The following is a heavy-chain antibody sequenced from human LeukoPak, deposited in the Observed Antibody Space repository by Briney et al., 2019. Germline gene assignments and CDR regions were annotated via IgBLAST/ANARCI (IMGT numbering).Heavy chain of an antibody. D-gene: IGHD2-2*01. V-gene: IGHV4-34*01. CDR2: INHSGST. J-gene: IGHJ4*02. Sequence: PSETLSLTCAVYGGSFSGYYWSWIRQPPGKGLEWIGEINHSGSTNYNPSLKSRVTISVDTSKNQLSLKLSSVTAADTAVYYCARGSCSSTSCYLYYFDYWGQGTLVTVSS. CDR3: ARGSCSSTSCYLYYFDY. CDR1: GGSFSGYY.